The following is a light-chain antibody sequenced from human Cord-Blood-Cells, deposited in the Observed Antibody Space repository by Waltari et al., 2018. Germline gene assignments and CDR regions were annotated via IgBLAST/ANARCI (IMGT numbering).Light chain of an antibody. J-gene: IGKJ3*01. V-gene: IGKV1-27*01. CDR3: QKYNSAQFT. Sequence: DFQMTQSPSSLSASVGDRVTITCRASQGVSNYLAWYQKKPGKFPKLLIYAASTLQAGVPSHFSGSRSGTDCTLTISSQQPEDVATYYCQKYNSAQFTFGPRTNVDIK. CDR2: AAS. CDR1: QGVSNY.